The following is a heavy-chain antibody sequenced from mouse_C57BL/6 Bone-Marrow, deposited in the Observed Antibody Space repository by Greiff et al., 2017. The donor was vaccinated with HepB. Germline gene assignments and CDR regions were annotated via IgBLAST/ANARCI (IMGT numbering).Heavy chain of an antibody. CDR2: INPYNGGT. CDR3: ARPFWDYYAMDY. Sequence: EVKLVESGPVLVKPGASVKMSCKASGYTFTDYYMNWVKQSHGKSLEWIGVINPYNGGTSYNQKFKGKATLTVDKSSSTAYMELNSLTSEDSAVYYCARPFWDYYAMDYGGQGTSVTVSS. J-gene: IGHJ4*01. V-gene: IGHV1-19*01. CDR1: GYTFTDYY. D-gene: IGHD4-1*01.